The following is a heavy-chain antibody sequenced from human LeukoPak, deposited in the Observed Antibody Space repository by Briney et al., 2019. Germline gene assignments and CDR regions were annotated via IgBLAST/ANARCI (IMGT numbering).Heavy chain of an antibody. CDR2: IYYSGST. V-gene: IGHV4-59*05. D-gene: IGHD3-3*01. Sequence: SETLSLTCTVSGGSISSYYWSWIRQPPGKGLEWIGSIYYSGSTYYNPSLKSRVTISVDTSKNQFSLKLRSVTAADTAVYYCARHIPNYDFWSGDPYYFDYWGQGTLVTVSS. CDR1: GGSISSYY. J-gene: IGHJ4*02. CDR3: ARHIPNYDFWSGDPYYFDY.